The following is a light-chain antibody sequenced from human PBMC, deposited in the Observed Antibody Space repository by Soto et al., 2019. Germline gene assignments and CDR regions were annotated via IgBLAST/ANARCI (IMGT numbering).Light chain of an antibody. CDR2: WAS. Sequence: IVMTQSPDSLPGSLGERATINSKSTQSVLYSSNNKTSLAGYQQKPGQPPKLLIHWASTRESGVPDRFSGSGSGTDFTLTISSLQAEDVAVYYCQQYYSTPSITFGQGTRLEIK. CDR3: QQYYSTPSIT. CDR1: QSVLYSSNNKTS. V-gene: IGKV4-1*01. J-gene: IGKJ5*01.